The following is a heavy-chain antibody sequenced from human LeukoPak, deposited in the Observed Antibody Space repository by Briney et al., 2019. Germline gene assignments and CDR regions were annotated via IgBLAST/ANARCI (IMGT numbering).Heavy chain of an antibody. CDR3: TRGWRSWYWDY. D-gene: IGHD6-13*01. V-gene: IGHV3-49*03. CDR2: IRSKAYGGTT. J-gene: IGHJ4*02. Sequence: GGSLRLSCTASGFIFGDHAMSWFRQAPGKGLEWVGFIRSKAYGGTTEYAASVKGRLTISRDDSKSIAYLQMNSLKTEDTAVYYCTRGWRSWYWDYWGQGTLVTVSS. CDR1: GFIFGDHA.